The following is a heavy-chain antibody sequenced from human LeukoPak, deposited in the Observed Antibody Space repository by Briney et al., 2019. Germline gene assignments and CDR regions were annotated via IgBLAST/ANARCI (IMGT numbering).Heavy chain of an antibody. CDR2: ISAYNGNT. Sequence: ASVKVSCKASGYTFTSYGISWVRQAPGQGLEWMGWISAYNGNTNYAQKLQGRVTMTTDTSTSTAYMELRSLRSDDTAVYYCARDTEGYCSSTSCYRDDAFDIWGQGTMVTVS. V-gene: IGHV1-18*01. CDR3: ARDTEGYCSSTSCYRDDAFDI. D-gene: IGHD2-2*02. J-gene: IGHJ3*02. CDR1: GYTFTSYG.